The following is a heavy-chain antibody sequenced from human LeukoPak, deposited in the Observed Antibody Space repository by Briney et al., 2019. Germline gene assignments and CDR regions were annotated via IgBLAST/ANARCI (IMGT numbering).Heavy chain of an antibody. D-gene: IGHD3-10*01. V-gene: IGHV3-23*01. CDR1: GFTFSSYA. CDR3: AKGITAGRYASGSYYIPCFVDY. Sequence: GGSLRLSCAASGFTFSSYAMSWVRQAPGKGLEWVSSISGSGSSTYYADSVKGRFTISRDNSKNTLYLQMNSLRAEDTAVYYCAKGITAGRYASGSYYIPCFVDYWGQGTLVTVSS. J-gene: IGHJ4*02. CDR2: ISGSGSST.